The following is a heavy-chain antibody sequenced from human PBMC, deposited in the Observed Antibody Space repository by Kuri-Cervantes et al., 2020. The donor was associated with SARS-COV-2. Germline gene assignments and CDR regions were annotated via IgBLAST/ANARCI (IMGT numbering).Heavy chain of an antibody. V-gene: IGHV3-53*01. CDR3: ASIVTGDSSGYY. CDR2: IYNGGST. CDR1: GFTVSSNY. D-gene: IGHD3-22*01. J-gene: IGHJ4*02. Sequence: AESLTLSCAASGFTVSSNYMSWVRQAPGKGLEWVSVIYNGGSTYYADSVKGRFTISRDNSKNTLYLQMNSLRAEDTAVYYCASIVTGDSSGYYWGQGTLVTVSS.